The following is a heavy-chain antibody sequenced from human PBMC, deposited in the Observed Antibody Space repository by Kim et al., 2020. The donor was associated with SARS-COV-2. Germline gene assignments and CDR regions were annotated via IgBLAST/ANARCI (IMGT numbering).Heavy chain of an antibody. J-gene: IGHJ6*02. V-gene: IGHV4-39*01. D-gene: IGHD7-27*01. CDR1: GGSISSSSYY. CDR3: ARRGDGDTRTYYYYYGMDV. Sequence: SETLSLTCTVSGGSISSSSYYWGWIRQPPGKGLEWIGSIYYSGSTYYNPSLKSRVTISVDTSKNQFSLKLSSVTAADTAVYYCARRGDGDTRTYYYYYGMDVWGQGTTVTVSS. CDR2: IYYSGST.